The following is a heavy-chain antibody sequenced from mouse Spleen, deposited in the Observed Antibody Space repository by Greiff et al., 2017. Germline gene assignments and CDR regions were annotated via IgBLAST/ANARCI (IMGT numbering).Heavy chain of an antibody. CDR3: AREVKSSYWYFDV. D-gene: IGHD1-1*01. J-gene: IGHJ1*01. V-gene: IGHV5-16*01. CDR2: INYDGSST. Sequence: EVKLVESEGGLVQPGSSMKLSCTASGFTFSDYYMAWVRQVPEKGLEWVANINYDGSSTYYLDSLKSRFIISRDNAKNILYLQMSSLKSEDTATYYCAREVKSSYWYFDVWGAGTTVTVSS. CDR1: GFTFSDYY.